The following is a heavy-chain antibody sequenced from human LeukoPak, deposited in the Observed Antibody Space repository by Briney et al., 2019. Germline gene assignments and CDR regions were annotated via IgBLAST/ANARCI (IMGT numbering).Heavy chain of an antibody. CDR2: ISDSSTTI. D-gene: IGHD2-8*01. V-gene: IGHV3-48*02. CDR3: ASGVYALDY. J-gene: IGHJ4*02. CDR1: GFTFSTYS. Sequence: GGSLRLSCAASGFTFSTYSMNWVRQAPGKGLEWISYISDSSTTIYYAASVKGRFTISRDNAKNSLYLQMNSLRDEDTAVYYCASGVYALDYWGQGTLVTVSS.